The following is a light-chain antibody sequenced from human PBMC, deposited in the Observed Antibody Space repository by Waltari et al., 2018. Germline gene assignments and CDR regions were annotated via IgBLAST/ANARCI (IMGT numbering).Light chain of an antibody. Sequence: DIQMTQSPSYVYASVGDRVTITCRTSRYGSTWLVWYQQKPGKAPKLLICDANGLESGVPVRFSGSGSGKEFTLTITSLQPEDFETYYCQQVNSFHRTFGGGTKVEIK. J-gene: IGKJ4*01. CDR2: DAN. CDR3: QQVNSFHRT. V-gene: IGKV1-12*01. CDR1: RYGSTW.